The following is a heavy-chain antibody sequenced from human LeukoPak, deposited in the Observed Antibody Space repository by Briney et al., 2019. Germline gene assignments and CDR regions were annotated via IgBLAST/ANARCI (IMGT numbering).Heavy chain of an antibody. J-gene: IGHJ5*02. CDR2: IHPRTGGT. Sequence: GASVKVSCQASGYTFTGHFIRWVRQAPGEGLQWMGWIHPRTGGTNYAQNFQGRVTMTRDTSISTAYMELGSLRSDDTAVYYCARDRLYCDGGSCCTNWFDPWGQGTLVTVSS. D-gene: IGHD2-15*01. CDR1: GYTFTGHF. V-gene: IGHV1-2*02. CDR3: ARDRLYCDGGSCCTNWFDP.